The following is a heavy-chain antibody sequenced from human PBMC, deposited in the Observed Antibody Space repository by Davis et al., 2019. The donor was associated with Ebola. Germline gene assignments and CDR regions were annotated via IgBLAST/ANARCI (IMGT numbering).Heavy chain of an antibody. CDR1: GYRFNDYW. D-gene: IGHD6-25*01. J-gene: IGHJ1*01. Sequence: GESLKISCTSFGYRFNDYWIGWVRQVPGKGLELMGIIYPGDSDTRYSPSFQGQVSISADKSTNTAYLQWNSLKASDTAMYYCATPAGRPRYFQHWGQGTLVTVSS. CDR2: IYPGDSDT. CDR3: ATPAGRPRYFQH. V-gene: IGHV5-51*01.